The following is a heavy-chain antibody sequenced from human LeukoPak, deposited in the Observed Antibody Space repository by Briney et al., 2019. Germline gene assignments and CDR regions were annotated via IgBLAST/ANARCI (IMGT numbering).Heavy chain of an antibody. CDR1: GGSISSSTYY. CDR2: IYYSGST. CDR3: VRGSTLRHYQY. J-gene: IGHJ4*02. V-gene: IGHV4-39*01. Sequence: PSETLSLTCTVSGGSISSSTYYWGWIRRPPGKGLEWIGSIYYSGSTYYNPSLKSPVTVSVDTSKTQFSLNLSSVTAADTAVYYCVRGSTLRHYQYWGQGTLVTVSS. D-gene: IGHD3-16*01.